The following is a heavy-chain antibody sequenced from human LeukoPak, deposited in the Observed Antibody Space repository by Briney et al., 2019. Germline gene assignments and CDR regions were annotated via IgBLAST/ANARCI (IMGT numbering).Heavy chain of an antibody. J-gene: IGHJ4*02. D-gene: IGHD3-16*01. Sequence: YPGGSLRLSCAASGFTVSSNYMSWVRQAPGKGLEWVSVIYSGGSTYYADSVKGRFTISRDNSKNTLYLQMNSLRAEDTAVYYCAKDASGGAMVHFDYWGQGTLVTVSS. CDR2: IYSGGST. CDR3: AKDASGGAMVHFDY. CDR1: GFTVSSNY. V-gene: IGHV3-53*01.